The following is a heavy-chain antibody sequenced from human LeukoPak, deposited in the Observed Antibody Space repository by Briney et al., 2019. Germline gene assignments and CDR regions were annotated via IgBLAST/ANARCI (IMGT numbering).Heavy chain of an antibody. D-gene: IGHD6-13*01. J-gene: IGHJ3*02. Sequence: GGSLRLSCAASGFTFSSYDMHWVRQATGKGLEWVSAIGTAGDTYYPGSVKGRFTISRENAKNSLYLQMNSLRAGDTAVYYCARSVAAAGHDAFDIWGHRTMVTVSS. V-gene: IGHV3-13*01. CDR3: ARSVAAAGHDAFDI. CDR1: GFTFSSYD. CDR2: IGTAGDT.